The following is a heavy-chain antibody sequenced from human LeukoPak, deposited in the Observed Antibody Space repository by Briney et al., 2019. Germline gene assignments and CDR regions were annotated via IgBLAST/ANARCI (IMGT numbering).Heavy chain of an antibody. CDR1: GYTLTNHF. CDR2: INPSGGGST. Sequence: ASVKVSCKASGYTLTNHFMHWVRQAPGQGLEWLGIINPSGGGSTSYAQKFQGRVTMTRDTSTSTVYMELSSLKSEDTAIYYCARDDSGGYGGFDYWGQGTLVTVSS. V-gene: IGHV1-46*01. CDR3: ARDDSGGYGGFDY. J-gene: IGHJ4*02. D-gene: IGHD5-18*01.